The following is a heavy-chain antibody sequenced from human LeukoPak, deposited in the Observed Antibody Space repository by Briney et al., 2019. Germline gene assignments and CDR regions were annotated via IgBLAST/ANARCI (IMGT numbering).Heavy chain of an antibody. V-gene: IGHV1-18*01. CDR1: GYTFTSYG. CDR3: ARTDYGDYDAPSYYMDV. D-gene: IGHD4-17*01. Sequence: ASVKVSCKASGYTFTSYGISWVRQAPGQGLEWMGWISAYNGNTNYAQKLQGRVTMTTDTSTSTAYMELRSLRSDDTAVYYCARTDYGDYDAPSYYMDVWGKGTTVTVSS. CDR2: ISAYNGNT. J-gene: IGHJ6*03.